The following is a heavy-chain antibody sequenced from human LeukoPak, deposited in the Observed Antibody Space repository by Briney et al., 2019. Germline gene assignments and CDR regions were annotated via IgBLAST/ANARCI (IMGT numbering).Heavy chain of an antibody. CDR2: IYPGDSDT. CDR1: GYTFTSYW. J-gene: IGHJ4*02. D-gene: IGHD6-19*01. V-gene: IGHV5-51*01. CDR3: ARRVAVAGSPGFDY. Sequence: GESLKSSCKGSGYTFTSYWIGWVRQMPGKCLEWMGIIYPGDSDTRYSPSFQGQVTISADKSISTAYLQWSSLKASDTAIYYCARRVAVAGSPGFDYWGQGTLVTVSS.